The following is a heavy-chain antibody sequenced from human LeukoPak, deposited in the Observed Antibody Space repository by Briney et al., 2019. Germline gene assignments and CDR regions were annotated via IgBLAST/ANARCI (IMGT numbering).Heavy chain of an antibody. D-gene: IGHD2-21*02. CDR1: GFTFSSYA. Sequence: PGGSLRLSCAASGFTFSSYAMSWVRQAPGKGLEWVSGFSGSSGSTYYADSVKGRFTISRDNSKNTLYLQMNSLRAEDTAVYYCAKDLLAYCGGDCPPPDYWGLGTLVTVSS. J-gene: IGHJ4*02. V-gene: IGHV3-23*01. CDR3: AKDLLAYCGGDCPPPDY. CDR2: FSGSSGST.